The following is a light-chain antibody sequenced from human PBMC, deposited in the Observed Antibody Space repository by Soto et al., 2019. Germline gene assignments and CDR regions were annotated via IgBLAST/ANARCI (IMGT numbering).Light chain of an antibody. CDR3: QQYGSSPRT. Sequence: EIVLTQSPGTLSFSPGERATLSCRASQSVSSSYLAWYQQKPGQAPRLLIYGASSRATGIPDRFSGSGSGTDFNLIISRLEPEDFAVYYCQQYGSSPRTFGQGTKVEIK. CDR2: GAS. CDR1: QSVSSSY. J-gene: IGKJ1*01. V-gene: IGKV3-20*01.